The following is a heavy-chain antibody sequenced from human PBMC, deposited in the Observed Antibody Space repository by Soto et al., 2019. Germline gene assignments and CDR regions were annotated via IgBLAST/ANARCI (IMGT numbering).Heavy chain of an antibody. J-gene: IGHJ4*02. D-gene: IGHD6-13*01. V-gene: IGHV4-59*01. Sequence: PSXTLSLTCTVSGGSISSYYCSWIRQPPGKGLEWIGYIYYSGSTNYNPSLKSRVTISVDTSKNQFSLKLRSVTAADTAVYYCARGLRIADFDYWGQGTLVTVSS. CDR3: ARGLRIADFDY. CDR1: GGSISSYY. CDR2: IYYSGST.